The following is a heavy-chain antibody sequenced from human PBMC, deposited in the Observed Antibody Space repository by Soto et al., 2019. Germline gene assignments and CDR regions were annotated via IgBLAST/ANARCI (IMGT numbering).Heavy chain of an antibody. Sequence: EVQLVESGGGLVKPGGSLRLSCAASGFTFSSYRMNWVRQAPGKGLEWVTTISSRNNDMYYVDAVKGRFTISRDNARNSVYLLLNSLRADDTAVYYCARDVNGGFCGAWGQGTLVTVSS. V-gene: IGHV3-21*01. CDR3: ARDVNGGFCGA. J-gene: IGHJ5*02. CDR1: GFTFSSYR. D-gene: IGHD2-21*01. CDR2: ISSRNNDM.